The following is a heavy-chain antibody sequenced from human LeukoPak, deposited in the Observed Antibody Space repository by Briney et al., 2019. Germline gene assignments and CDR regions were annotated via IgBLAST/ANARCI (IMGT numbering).Heavy chain of an antibody. J-gene: IGHJ3*02. D-gene: IGHD3-3*01. CDR2: IDCDDDK. CDR3: ARIPITRGAFDI. V-gene: IGHV2-70*04. Sequence: KESGPALVKPTQTLTLTCTFSGFSRRPGGMRVSWIRQLPGKALECLARIDCDDDKFYSTSLKTRLTISNDTSKNQVVLTMTNMDPVDTTTYYCARIPITRGAFDIWGQGTMVTVSS. CDR1: GFSRRPGGMR.